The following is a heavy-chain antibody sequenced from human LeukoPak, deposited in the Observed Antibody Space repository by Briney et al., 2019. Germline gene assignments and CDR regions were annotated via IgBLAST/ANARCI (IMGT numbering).Heavy chain of an antibody. CDR3: ASDDYDILTGYYRSV. CDR2: IYYSGST. J-gene: IGHJ6*02. V-gene: IGHV4-59*01. CDR1: GGSISSYY. D-gene: IGHD3-9*01. Sequence: SETLSLTCTVSGGSISSYYWSWIRQPPGKGLEWIGYIYYSGSTNYNPSLKSRVTISVDTSKNQFSLKLSSVTAADTAVYYCASDDYDILTGYYRSVRGQGTTVTVSS.